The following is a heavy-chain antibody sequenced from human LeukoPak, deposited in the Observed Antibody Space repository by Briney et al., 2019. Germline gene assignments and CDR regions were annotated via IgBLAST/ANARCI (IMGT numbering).Heavy chain of an antibody. CDR1: GGSFSGYY. Sequence: PSETLSLTCAVYGGSFSGYYWSWIRQPPGKGLEWIGEINHSGSTNYNPSLKSRVTISVDTSKNQFSLKLSSVTAADTAVYYCASLIAPIYCSSTSCHTGHAFDIWGQGTMVTVSS. V-gene: IGHV4-34*01. J-gene: IGHJ3*02. D-gene: IGHD2-2*02. CDR2: INHSGST. CDR3: ASLIAPIYCSSTSCHTGHAFDI.